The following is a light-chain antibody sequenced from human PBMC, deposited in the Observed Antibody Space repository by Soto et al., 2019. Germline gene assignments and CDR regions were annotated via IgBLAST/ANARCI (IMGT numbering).Light chain of an antibody. Sequence: QAALTQPASLSGSPGQSITISCTGTSRDVGGYKYVSWYQQHPGKAPKPMIYDVRNRPSGVSNRFSGSKSGNTASLTISGLQAEDEADYYCSSYRASSTTHYVFGTGTKLTVL. CDR1: SRDVGGYKY. CDR3: SSYRASSTTHYV. J-gene: IGLJ1*01. V-gene: IGLV2-14*03. CDR2: DVR.